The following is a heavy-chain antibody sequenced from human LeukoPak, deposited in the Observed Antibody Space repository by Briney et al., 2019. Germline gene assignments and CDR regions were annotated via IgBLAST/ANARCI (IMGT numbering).Heavy chain of an antibody. V-gene: IGHV4-39*01. Sequence: SETLSLACTVSGGSINSGTSSWGWIRQPPGKGLEWIGSMYYDGSSYSNPSLKSRVTTSVDTSKDQFSLKLTSVTATDTAVYFCARRSDSGSDDGEDYFDYWGQGTLVTVSS. CDR1: GGSINSGTSS. D-gene: IGHD1-26*01. CDR3: ARRSDSGSDDGEDYFDY. J-gene: IGHJ4*02. CDR2: MYYDGSS.